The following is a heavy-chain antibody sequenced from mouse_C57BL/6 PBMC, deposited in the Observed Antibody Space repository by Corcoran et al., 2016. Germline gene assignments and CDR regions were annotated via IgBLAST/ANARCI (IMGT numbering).Heavy chain of an antibody. CDR2: INPNNGGT. V-gene: IGHV1-26*01. D-gene: IGHD1-1*01. CDR1: GYTFTDYY. CDR3: ARTRLITTGVGGAMDY. J-gene: IGHJ4*01. Sequence: EVQLQQSGPELVKPGASVKISCKASGYTFTDYYMNWVKQSHGKSLEWIGDINPNNGGTSYNQKFKGNATLTVDKSSSTAYMELRSLTSEDSAVYYCARTRLITTGVGGAMDYWGQGTSVTVSS.